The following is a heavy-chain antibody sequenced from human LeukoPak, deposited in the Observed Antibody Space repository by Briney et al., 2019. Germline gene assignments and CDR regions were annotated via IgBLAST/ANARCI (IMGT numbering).Heavy chain of an antibody. V-gene: IGHV1-2*06. CDR2: INPSSGGT. Sequence: ASVKVSCKASGYTLTGYYMHWVRQAPGQGLDWMGRINPSSGGTNYAQKFQGRVTMNRDTSISTAYMELSRLRSDDTAVYYCARVRVPGIAAAGADYWGQGTLVTVSS. J-gene: IGHJ4*02. CDR1: GYTLTGYY. D-gene: IGHD6-13*01. CDR3: ARVRVPGIAAAGADY.